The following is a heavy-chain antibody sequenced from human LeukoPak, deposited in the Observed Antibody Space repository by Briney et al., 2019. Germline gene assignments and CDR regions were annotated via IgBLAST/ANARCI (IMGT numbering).Heavy chain of an antibody. V-gene: IGHV4-59*01. CDR1: GDSISNYY. Sequence: PSETLSLTCNVSGDSISNYYWSWIRQPPGKGLEWIGNIYYSGSTNYNPSLKSRVTISIDTSKNQLSLKMSSVTAADTAVYYCAREGRGAINSWFDPWGQGTLVTVSS. CDR3: AREGRGAINSWFDP. CDR2: IYYSGST. J-gene: IGHJ5*02. D-gene: IGHD3-10*01.